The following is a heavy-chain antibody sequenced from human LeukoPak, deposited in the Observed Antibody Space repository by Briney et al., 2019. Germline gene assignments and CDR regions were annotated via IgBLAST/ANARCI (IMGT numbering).Heavy chain of an antibody. V-gene: IGHV3-11*01. CDR2: TGGSGTPI. Sequence: GGTLSLSCAASGFTFSDFFMSWIRQAPGKGLEWVSYTGGSGTPIYYAYSMNGRFTVSRDNAKDALYLQTNTLRGDDTAVYYCAREGVEVAAYSGGMDVWGQETTVTVSS. CDR3: AREGVEVAAYSGGMDV. J-gene: IGHJ6*02. D-gene: IGHD6-19*01. CDR1: GFTFSDFF.